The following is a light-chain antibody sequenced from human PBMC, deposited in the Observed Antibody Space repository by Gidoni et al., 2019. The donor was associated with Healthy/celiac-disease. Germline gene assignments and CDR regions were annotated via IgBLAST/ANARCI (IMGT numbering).Light chain of an antibody. CDR1: SSNIGAGYE. V-gene: IGLV1-40*01. CDR2: GNS. CDR3: QSYDSSLSGYV. Sequence: QSVLTQPPSVSGAPGQRVTISCTGSSSNIGAGYEVHWSQQLPGTAPKLIIYGNSNRPSGVPDRFSGSKSGTSASLAITGLQAEDEADYYCQSYDSSLSGYVFGTGTKVTVL. J-gene: IGLJ1*01.